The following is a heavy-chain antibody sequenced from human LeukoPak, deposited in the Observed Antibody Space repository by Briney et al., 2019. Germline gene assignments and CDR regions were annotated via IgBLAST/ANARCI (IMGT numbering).Heavy chain of an antibody. V-gene: IGHV1-18*01. J-gene: IGHJ2*01. CDR1: GYTFTSYG. CDR3: GRDRLSEYSGSGRNWYLDL. D-gene: IGHD3-10*01. CDR2: ISAYSGNT. Sequence: GASVKVSCKASGYTFTSYGISWVRQAPGQGLEGMGWISAYSGNTNYAQKLQDRVTMTTDTSTSTVYMELRSLRSGDTAVYYCGRDRLSEYSGSGRNWYLDLWGRGTLVTVSS.